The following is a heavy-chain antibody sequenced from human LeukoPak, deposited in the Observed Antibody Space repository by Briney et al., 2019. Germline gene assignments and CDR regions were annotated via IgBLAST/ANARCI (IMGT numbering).Heavy chain of an antibody. V-gene: IGHV3-7*01. CDR3: ARGVYAFDI. J-gene: IGHJ3*02. CDR1: GFTFSSYW. Sequence: LGGSLRLSCAASGFTFSSYWMSWVSQAPGRGLEWVANIKEDESEKYHVDAVKGRFTISRDNAKNSVFLQMNSLRVEDTAVYYCARGVYAFDIWGQGTMVTVSS. CDR2: IKEDESEK. D-gene: IGHD5/OR15-5a*01.